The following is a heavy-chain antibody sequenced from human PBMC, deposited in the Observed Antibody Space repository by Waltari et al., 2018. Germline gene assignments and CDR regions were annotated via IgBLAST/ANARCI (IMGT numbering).Heavy chain of an antibody. CDR1: GLTFSCYW. CDR2: IKQDGSEK. Sequence: EVQLVESGGGLVQPGGSLSLSCAASGLTFSCYWMSWVRQAPGKGLEWVANIKQDGSEKYYVDSVKGRFTISRDNAKNSLYLQMNSLRAEDTAVYYCAREVGMVYARHYGMDVWGQGTTVTVSS. CDR3: AREVGMVYARHYGMDV. D-gene: IGHD2-8*01. J-gene: IGHJ6*02. V-gene: IGHV3-7*01.